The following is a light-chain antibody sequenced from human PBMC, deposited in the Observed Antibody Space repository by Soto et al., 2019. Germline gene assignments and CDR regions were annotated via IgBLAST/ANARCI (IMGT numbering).Light chain of an antibody. J-gene: IGKJ1*01. Sequence: PGERATLSCRASQSVSSNYLTWYQQRPGQAPRVLIYATSNRAFGVPDKFSGSGSGTDFTLTISRLEPEDFAVYYCQHYGTSLWTFGQGTRVDI. CDR2: ATS. CDR3: QHYGTSLWT. CDR1: QSVSSNY. V-gene: IGKV3-20*01.